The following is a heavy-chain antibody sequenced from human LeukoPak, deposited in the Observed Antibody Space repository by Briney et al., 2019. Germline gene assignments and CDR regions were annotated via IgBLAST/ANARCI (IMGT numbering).Heavy chain of an antibody. Sequence: ASVSVSCKASGYTFTNYGISWVRQAPGQGLEWMGWISFYNGDTNYAQKLQGRVTMTTDTSTSTAYMELRSLRSDDTAVYYCARHIGRTYYDFWSGTDPYNWFDPWGQGTLVTVSS. CDR2: ISFYNGDT. CDR3: ARHIGRTYYDFWSGTDPYNWFDP. D-gene: IGHD3-3*01. CDR1: GYTFTNYG. V-gene: IGHV1-18*04. J-gene: IGHJ5*02.